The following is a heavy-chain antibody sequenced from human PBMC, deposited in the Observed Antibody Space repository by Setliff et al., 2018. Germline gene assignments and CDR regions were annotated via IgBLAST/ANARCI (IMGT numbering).Heavy chain of an antibody. J-gene: IGHJ4*02. CDR1: GFTFSSSA. Sequence: GGSLRLSCAASGFTFSSSAMSWVRQAPGKGLEWVSTISGRGGSTYYEDSVKGRFIISRDNSKNTLYLQMSSLRAEDTAVYYCASYIAAAGPIDYWGQGTLVTVSS. V-gene: IGHV3-23*01. CDR2: ISGRGGST. CDR3: ASYIAAAGPIDY. D-gene: IGHD6-13*01.